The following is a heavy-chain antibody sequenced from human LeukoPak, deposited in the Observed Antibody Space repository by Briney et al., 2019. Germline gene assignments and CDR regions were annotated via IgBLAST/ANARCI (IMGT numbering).Heavy chain of an antibody. V-gene: IGHV3-23*01. CDR1: GFTFSSYA. Sequence: GGSLRLSCAASGFTFSSYAMSWVRQAPGKGLEWVSAISGSGGSTYYADSVKGRFTISRDNSKNTLYLQMNSLRAEDTAVYYCAKDLKTPWYVVVTAIEGLNHASDIWGQGTMVTVSS. CDR2: ISGSGGST. J-gene: IGHJ3*02. CDR3: AKDLKTPWYVVVTAIEGLNHASDI. D-gene: IGHD2-21*02.